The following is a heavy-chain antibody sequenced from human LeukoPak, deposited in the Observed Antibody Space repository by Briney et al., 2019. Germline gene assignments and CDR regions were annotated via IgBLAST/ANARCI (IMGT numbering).Heavy chain of an antibody. D-gene: IGHD3-10*01. CDR2: INHSGST. CDR1: GGSFSGYY. Sequence: PSETLSLTCAVYGGSFSGYYWSWIRQPPGKGLEWIGEINHSGSTNYNPSLKSRVTISVDTSKNQFSLKLSSVTAADTAVYYCARAGRRRITMVRGVMFYAFDIWGQGTMVTVSS. V-gene: IGHV4-34*01. CDR3: ARAGRRRITMVRGVMFYAFDI. J-gene: IGHJ3*02.